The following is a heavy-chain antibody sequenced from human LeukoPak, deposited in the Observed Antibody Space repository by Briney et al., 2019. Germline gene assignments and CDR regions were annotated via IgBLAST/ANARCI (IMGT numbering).Heavy chain of an antibody. CDR1: GFTVSSNY. V-gene: IGHV3-53*01. Sequence: PGGSLGLSCAASGFTVSSNYMSWVRQAPGKGLEWVSVIYSGGSTYYADSVKGRFTISRDNSKNTLYLQMNSLRAEDTAVYYCARGVDYGDYGGAFDIWGQGTMVTVSS. D-gene: IGHD4-17*01. CDR2: IYSGGST. CDR3: ARGVDYGDYGGAFDI. J-gene: IGHJ3*02.